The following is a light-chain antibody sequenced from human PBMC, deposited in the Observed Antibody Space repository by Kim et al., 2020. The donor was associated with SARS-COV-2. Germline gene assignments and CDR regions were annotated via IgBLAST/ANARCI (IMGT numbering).Light chain of an antibody. Sequence: DIQMTQSPSSLSASVGDRVTITCRASQSISTYVNWYQQKAGRVPQLLIYAASTFQSGVPSRFSGSGSGTEFTLTISSLQPEDFATYYCQQSYSMPWTFGQGTKVEIK. J-gene: IGKJ1*01. CDR3: QQSYSMPWT. CDR2: AAS. V-gene: IGKV1-39*01. CDR1: QSISTY.